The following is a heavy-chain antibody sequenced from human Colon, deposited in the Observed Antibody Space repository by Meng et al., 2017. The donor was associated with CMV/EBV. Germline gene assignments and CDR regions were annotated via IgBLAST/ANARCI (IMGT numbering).Heavy chain of an antibody. J-gene: IGHJ4*02. CDR1: GFNLNTYS. V-gene: IGHV3-21*01. D-gene: IGHD3-16*01. CDR3: ASEWGTSGY. CDR2: ISISNSYI. Sequence: GESLKISCAASGFNLNTYSMNWLRQAPGRGLEWVASISISNSYIYYADSVKGRFTISRDNAKNSSSLHMNSLRAEDTAMYYCASEWGTSGYWGQGTLVTVSS.